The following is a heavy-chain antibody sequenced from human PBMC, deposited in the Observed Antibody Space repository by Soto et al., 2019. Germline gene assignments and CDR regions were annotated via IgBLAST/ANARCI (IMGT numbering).Heavy chain of an antibody. CDR3: ARGDPYYYYNSGDYGARGLDY. Sequence: ASVKVSCKASGYTFTSYGISWVRQAPGQGLEWMGWISAYNGNTNYAQKLQGRVTMTTDTSTSTAYMELRSLRSDDTAVYYCARGDPYYYYNSGDYGARGLDYWGQGTLVTVS. V-gene: IGHV1-18*01. D-gene: IGHD3-22*01. CDR2: ISAYNGNT. J-gene: IGHJ4*02. CDR1: GYTFTSYG.